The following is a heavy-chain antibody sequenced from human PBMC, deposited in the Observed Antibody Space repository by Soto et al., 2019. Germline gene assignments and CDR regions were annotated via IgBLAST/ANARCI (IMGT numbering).Heavy chain of an antibody. Sequence: EVQLVESGGGLVQPGGSLRLSCAASGFTFSSYWMSWVRQAPGKGLEWVANIKQDGSEKYYVDSVKGRFTISRDNAKNSLYLQMNSLRAEDTAVYYCARHSNTRITIFGVVTGDYYYMYVWGKGTTVTVSS. D-gene: IGHD3-3*01. J-gene: IGHJ6*03. CDR1: GFTFSSYW. V-gene: IGHV3-7*01. CDR3: ARHSNTRITIFGVVTGDYYYMYV. CDR2: IKQDGSEK.